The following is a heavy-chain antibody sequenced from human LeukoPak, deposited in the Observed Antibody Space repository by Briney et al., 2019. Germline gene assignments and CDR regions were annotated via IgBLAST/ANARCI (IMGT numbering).Heavy chain of an antibody. CDR2: MRYDGINK. CDR1: GFTFSKFG. D-gene: IGHD4-17*01. CDR3: AKDDDYGNYFDH. V-gene: IGHV3-30*02. Sequence: PGGSLRLSCAASGFTFSKFGIHWVRQAPGKGLEWVTYMRYDGINKYYADSVKGRFTISRDNSKNTLYLQMNSLRAEDTAVYYCAKDDDYGNYFDHWGQGTLVTVSS. J-gene: IGHJ4*02.